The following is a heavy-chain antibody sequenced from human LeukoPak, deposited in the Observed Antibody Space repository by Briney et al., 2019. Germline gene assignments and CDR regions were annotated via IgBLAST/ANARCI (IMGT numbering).Heavy chain of an antibody. CDR1: GGSISSSSHY. J-gene: IGHJ4*02. D-gene: IGHD3-16*01. CDR2: IYYSGST. Sequence: SETLSLTCTVSGGSISSSSHYWGWIRQPPGKGLEWIGSIYYSGSTYYNPSLKSRVTISVDTSKNQFSLKLSSVTTADTAVYYCARRNWGSSRIDYWGQGTLVTVSS. CDR3: ARRNWGSSRIDY. V-gene: IGHV4-39*01.